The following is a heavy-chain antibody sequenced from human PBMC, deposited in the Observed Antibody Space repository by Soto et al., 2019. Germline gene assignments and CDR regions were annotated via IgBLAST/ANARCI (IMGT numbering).Heavy chain of an antibody. J-gene: IGHJ5*02. CDR1: GGSVSSGSYY. D-gene: IGHD2-8*01. CDR3: ARGSPLGFGVDWFDP. CDR2: IYYSGST. V-gene: IGHV4-61*01. Sequence: SETLSLTGTVSGGSVSSGSYYWSWIRQPPGQGLEWIGYIYYSGSTNYNPSLKSRVTISVDTSKNQFSLKLSSVTAADTAVYYCARGSPLGFGVDWFDPWGQGTLVTVSS.